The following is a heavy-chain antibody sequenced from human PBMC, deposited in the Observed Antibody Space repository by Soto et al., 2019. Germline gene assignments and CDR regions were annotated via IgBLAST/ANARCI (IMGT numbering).Heavy chain of an antibody. V-gene: IGHV3-73*01. D-gene: IGHD1-26*01. Sequence: EVQLVESGGGLVQPGGSLKLSCAASGFTFSGSAMHWVRQASGRGLEWVGRIRSKANSYATVYAASMKGTFTISREDSKSTAYLQMNCLIAEDTAVYFCTRHPPCSGGYSNWGQGTLVTVSS. CDR2: IRSKANSYAT. J-gene: IGHJ4*02. CDR3: TRHPPCSGGYSN. CDR1: GFTFSGSA.